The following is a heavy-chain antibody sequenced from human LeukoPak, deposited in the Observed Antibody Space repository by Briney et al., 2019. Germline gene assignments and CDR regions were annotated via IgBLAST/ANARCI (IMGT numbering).Heavy chain of an antibody. Sequence: GGSLRLSCAASGFTFSGSAMHWVRQAPGKGLEWVSAISGSGGSTYYADSVKGRFTISRDNSKNTLYLQMNSLRAEDTAVYYCAKDRGSYSPYYFDYWGQGTLVTVSS. CDR3: AKDRGSYSPYYFDY. V-gene: IGHV3-23*01. J-gene: IGHJ4*02. D-gene: IGHD1-26*01. CDR2: ISGSGGST. CDR1: GFTFSGSA.